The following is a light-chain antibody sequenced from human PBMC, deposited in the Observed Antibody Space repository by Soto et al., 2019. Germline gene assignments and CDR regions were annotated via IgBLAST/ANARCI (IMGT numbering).Light chain of an antibody. CDR3: QQLNRYPRGF. J-gene: IGKJ3*01. V-gene: IGKV1-9*01. Sequence: DIAITQSPSSLSASVGDRVTITCRASQGLSSNLAWSQQKPGQAHKLLSYAASTLQTGVPSRFSGSGSGTDFTLTISSLQPEDFATYYCQQLNRYPRGFVGPGTKLDI. CDR2: AAS. CDR1: QGLSSN.